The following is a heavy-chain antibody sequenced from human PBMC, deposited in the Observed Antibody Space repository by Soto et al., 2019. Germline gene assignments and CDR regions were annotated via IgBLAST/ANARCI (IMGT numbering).Heavy chain of an antibody. V-gene: IGHV1-2*04. CDR1: GYTFTGYY. CDR2: INPNSGGT. CDR3: ARAGPGYYGSGSPDYYYYSMDV. D-gene: IGHD3-10*01. J-gene: IGHJ6*04. Sequence: ASVKVSCKASGYTFTGYYMHWVRQAPGQGLEWMGWINPNSGGTNYAQKFQGWVTMTRDTSISTAYMELSRLRSDDTAVYYCARAGPGYYGSGSPDYYYYSMDVWGKDTTVTVSS.